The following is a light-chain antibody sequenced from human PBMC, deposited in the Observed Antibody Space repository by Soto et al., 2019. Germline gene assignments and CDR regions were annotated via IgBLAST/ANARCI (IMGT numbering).Light chain of an antibody. CDR1: QIVTSS. CDR2: DTF. J-gene: IGKJ2*01. Sequence: EIVLTQSPATLSLSPGTGATLSCRASQIVTSSLAWYQQRPGHAPRLLIYDTFTRATGLPARFSAKGAGTDFTLTISSLAPEDSAVYFCQLRSDWPPTYTFGQGTKLE. CDR3: QLRSDWPPTYT. V-gene: IGKV3-11*01.